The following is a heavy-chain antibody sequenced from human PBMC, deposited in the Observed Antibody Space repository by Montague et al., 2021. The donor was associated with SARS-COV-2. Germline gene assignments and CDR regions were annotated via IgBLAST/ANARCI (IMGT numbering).Heavy chain of an antibody. J-gene: IGHJ4*02. V-gene: IGHV6-1*01. Sequence: FRSEWNNDYAVSVKSRITINPDTSKNQFSLQLNSVTPEDTAVYYCARGGSWLYYFDYWGQGTLVTVSS. D-gene: IGHD6-13*01. CDR2: FRSEWNN. CDR3: ARGGSWLYYFDY.